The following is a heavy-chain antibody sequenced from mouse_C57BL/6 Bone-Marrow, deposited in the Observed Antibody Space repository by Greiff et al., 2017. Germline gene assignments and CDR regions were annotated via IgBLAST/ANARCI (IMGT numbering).Heavy chain of an antibody. V-gene: IGHV1-74*01. CDR2: IHPSDSAT. D-gene: IGHD1-1*01. CDR3: AIDRNYYGSSYGFAY. J-gene: IGHJ3*01. Sequence: VQLQQSGAELVKPGASVKVSCKASGYTFTSYWMHWVKQRPGQGLEWIGRIHPSDSATNYNQKFTGKATLTVDKSSSTAYMHLSSLTSEDSAVYYCAIDRNYYGSSYGFAYWGQGTLVTVSA. CDR1: GYTFTSYW.